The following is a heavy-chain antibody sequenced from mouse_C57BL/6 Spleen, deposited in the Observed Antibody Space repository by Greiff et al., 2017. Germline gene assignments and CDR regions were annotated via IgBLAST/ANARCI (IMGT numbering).Heavy chain of an antibody. CDR1: GFTFTDYY. J-gene: IGHJ4*01. CDR3: ASSQVTSAMDY. D-gene: IGHD2-12*01. Sequence: EVQRVESGGGLVQPGGSLSLSCAASGFTFTDYYMSWVRQPPGKALAWLGFIRNKANGYTTDYSASVKGRFTISRDKSQSILYLQVNSLLASDSSTYYCASSQVTSAMDYWGQGTSVTVSS. CDR2: IRNKANGYTT. V-gene: IGHV7-3*01.